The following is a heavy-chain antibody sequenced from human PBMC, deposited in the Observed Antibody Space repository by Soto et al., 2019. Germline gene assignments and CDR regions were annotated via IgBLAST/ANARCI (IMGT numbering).Heavy chain of an antibody. CDR3: ARHDWARFYGMDV. V-gene: IGHV4-39*01. CDR2: IYYSGGT. CDR1: GASIITSYY. Sequence: ETLSLTCSVSGASIITSYYWAWIRQPPGKGLEWIGSIYYSGGTYYNPSLKSRVTIFVDTSKSQFSLMLASVTAADTAVYYCARHDWARFYGMDVWGQGTTVTVSS. J-gene: IGHJ6*02. D-gene: IGHD2-21*01.